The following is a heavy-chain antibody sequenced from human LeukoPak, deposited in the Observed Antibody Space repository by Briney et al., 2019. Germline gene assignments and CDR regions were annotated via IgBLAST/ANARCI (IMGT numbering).Heavy chain of an antibody. V-gene: IGHV3-30*01. CDR2: ISYDGSNK. Sequence: PGGSLRLSCAASGFTFSSYAMHWVRQAPGKGLEWVAVISYDGSNKYYADSVKGRFTISRDNSKNTLYLQTNSLRAEDTAVYYCARGYYDSSGYPPDYWGQGTLVTVYS. CDR3: ARGYYDSSGYPPDY. D-gene: IGHD3-22*01. CDR1: GFTFSSYA. J-gene: IGHJ4*02.